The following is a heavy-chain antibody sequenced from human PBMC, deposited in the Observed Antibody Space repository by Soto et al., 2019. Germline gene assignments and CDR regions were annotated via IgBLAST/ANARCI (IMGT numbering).Heavy chain of an antibody. CDR3: ARDPGY. CDR1: GFTFSSYA. Sequence: QVQLVESGGGVVQPGRSLRLSCAASGFTFSSYAMHWVRQAPGKGLEWVAVISYDGSNKYYADSVKGRFTISRDNSKNTLYLQMNSLRAEDTAVYYGARDPGYWGQGTLVTVSS. V-gene: IGHV3-30-3*01. D-gene: IGHD3-10*01. CDR2: ISYDGSNK. J-gene: IGHJ4*02.